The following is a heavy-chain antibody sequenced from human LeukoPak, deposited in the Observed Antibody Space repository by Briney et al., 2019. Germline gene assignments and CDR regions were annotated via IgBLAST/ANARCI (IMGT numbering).Heavy chain of an antibody. CDR1: GYSLTNYA. J-gene: IGHJ4*02. CDR2: FNSDTGNT. Sequence: ASVKVSCKASGYSLTNYAIHWVRQAPGQRLEWMGWFNSDTGNTDYSQKFQGRVTISRDTSANTAYMELNRLRPEDTAVFYCVRGGPNKCGWTLDYWGQGPLGTASA. CDR3: VRGGPNKCGWTLDY. D-gene: IGHD6-19*01. V-gene: IGHV1-3*01.